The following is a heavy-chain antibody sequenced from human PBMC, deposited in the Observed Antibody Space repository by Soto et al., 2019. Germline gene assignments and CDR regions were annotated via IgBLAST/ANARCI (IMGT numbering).Heavy chain of an antibody. CDR2: IKSKTDGGTT. D-gene: IGHD3-10*01. J-gene: IGHJ6*02. Sequence: EVQLVESGGGLVKPGGSLRLSCAASGFTFSNAWMNWVRQAPGKGLEWVGRIKSKTDGGTTDYAAPVKGRFTISRDDSKNTLYLQMKSLKTEDTAVYYCTTLPQILWFGDGGMDVWGQGTTVTVSS. V-gene: IGHV3-15*07. CDR3: TTLPQILWFGDGGMDV. CDR1: GFTFSNAW.